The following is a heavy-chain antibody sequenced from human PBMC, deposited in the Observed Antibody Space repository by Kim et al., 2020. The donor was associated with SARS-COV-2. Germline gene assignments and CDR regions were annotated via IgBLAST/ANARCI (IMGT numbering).Heavy chain of an antibody. D-gene: IGHD3-9*01. V-gene: IGHV1-18*01. J-gene: IGHJ6*02. CDR1: GYTFTSYG. Sequence: ASVKVSCKASGYTFTSYGISWVRQAPGQGLEWMGWISAYNGNTNYAQKLQGRVTMTTDTSTSTAYMELRSLRSDDTAVYYCAREMLGYYDILTGPCIRGGMAVWGQGTTVTVSS. CDR2: ISAYNGNT. CDR3: AREMLGYYDILTGPCIRGGMAV.